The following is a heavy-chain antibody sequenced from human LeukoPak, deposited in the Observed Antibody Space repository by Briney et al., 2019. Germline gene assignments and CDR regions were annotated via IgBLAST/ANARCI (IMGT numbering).Heavy chain of an antibody. CDR1: GGSISSGGYY. J-gene: IGHJ4*02. V-gene: IGHV4-31*03. D-gene: IGHD1-26*01. Sequence: SETLSLTCTVSGGSISSGGYYWSWICQHPGKGLEWIGYIYYSGSTYYNPSLKSRVTISVDTSKNQFSLKLSSVTAADTAVYYCARDRSGSYLFDYWGQGTLVTVSS. CDR3: ARDRSGSYLFDY. CDR2: IYYSGST.